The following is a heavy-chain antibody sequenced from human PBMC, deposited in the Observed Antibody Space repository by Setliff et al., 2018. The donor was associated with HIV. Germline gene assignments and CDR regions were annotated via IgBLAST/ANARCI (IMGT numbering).Heavy chain of an antibody. D-gene: IGHD5-12*01. CDR1: GDSITSNSYY. CDR2: MHHSGST. J-gene: IGHJ4*02. CDR3: AKSPGFTGYGGSG. Sequence: SETLSLTCTVSGDSITSNSYYWGWIRQSPGKGLEWIGTMHHSGSTYYNPSLKSRVTISVDTSKNQFSLKLTSVTAADTAVYYCAKSPGFTGYGGSGWGQGTLVTVSS. V-gene: IGHV4-39*07.